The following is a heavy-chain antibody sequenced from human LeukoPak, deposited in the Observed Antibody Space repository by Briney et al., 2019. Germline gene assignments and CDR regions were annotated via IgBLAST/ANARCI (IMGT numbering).Heavy chain of an antibody. Sequence: GGSLRLSCAASGFTFDDYTMHWVRQAPGKGLEWVSLISWDGGSTYYADSVKGRFTISRDNSKNTLYLQMNSLRAEDTAVYYCAKVAYYEILKSWFDYWGQGTLVTVSS. D-gene: IGHD3-9*01. J-gene: IGHJ4*02. V-gene: IGHV3-43*01. CDR2: ISWDGGST. CDR3: AKVAYYEILKSWFDY. CDR1: GFTFDDYT.